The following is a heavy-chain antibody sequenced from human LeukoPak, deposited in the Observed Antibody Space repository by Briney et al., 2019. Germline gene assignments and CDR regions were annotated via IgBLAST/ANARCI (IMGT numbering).Heavy chain of an antibody. Sequence: GGSLRLSCAASGFTFSDYGMHWVRQAPGKGLEWVANIKQDGSEKYYVDSVKGRFTISRDNAKNSLYLQMNSLRDEDTAVYYCARDGFVWSSGIDYGWFDNWGPGTLVTVSS. J-gene: IGHJ4*02. CDR3: ARDGFVWSSGIDYGWFDN. CDR2: IKQDGSEK. V-gene: IGHV3-7*05. CDR1: GFTFSDYG. D-gene: IGHD3-10*01.